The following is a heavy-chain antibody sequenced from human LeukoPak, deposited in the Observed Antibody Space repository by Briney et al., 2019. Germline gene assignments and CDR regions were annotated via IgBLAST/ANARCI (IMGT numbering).Heavy chain of an antibody. Sequence: SETLSLTCAVYGGSFRGYYWTWIRQPPGKGLEWIGEINHSGSTSYNPSLKSRVTISVDTSKNQFSLRLSSVTAADTAVYYCAGFNSVDYWGQGTLVTVSS. V-gene: IGHV4-34*01. D-gene: IGHD3-3*01. CDR1: GGSFRGYY. CDR3: AGFNSVDY. CDR2: INHSGST. J-gene: IGHJ4*02.